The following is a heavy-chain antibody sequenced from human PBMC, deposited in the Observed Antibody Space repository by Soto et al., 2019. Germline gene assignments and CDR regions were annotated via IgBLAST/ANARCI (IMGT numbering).Heavy chain of an antibody. Sequence: EVQLVESGGGLVKPGGSLRLSCAASGFTFSNAWMSWVRQAPGKGLEWVGRIKTKTDGGTTDYAAPVNGRFTISRDDSKYTLYLQMNSLKTDDTAVYYCTAGVTSRGMDVWGQATTVTVSS. D-gene: IGHD2-21*02. CDR2: IKTKTDGGTT. V-gene: IGHV3-15*01. CDR1: GFTFSNAW. CDR3: TAGVTSRGMDV. J-gene: IGHJ6*02.